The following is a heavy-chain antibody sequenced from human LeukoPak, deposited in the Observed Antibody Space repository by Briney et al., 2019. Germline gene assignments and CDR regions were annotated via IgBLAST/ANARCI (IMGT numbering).Heavy chain of an antibody. V-gene: IGHV1-2*02. CDR1: GYTFTGYY. J-gene: IGHJ5*02. Sequence: ASVKVSCKASGYTFTGYYMHWVRQAPGQGLEWMGWINPNSGGTNYAQKFQGRVTMTRDTSISTAYMELSRLRSDDTAVYYCARARGVGATLLWFDPWGQGTLVTVSS. D-gene: IGHD1-26*01. CDR3: ARARGVGATLLWFDP. CDR2: INPNSGGT.